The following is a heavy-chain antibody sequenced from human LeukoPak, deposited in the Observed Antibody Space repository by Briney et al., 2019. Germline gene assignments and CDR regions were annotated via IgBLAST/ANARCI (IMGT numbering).Heavy chain of an antibody. CDR2: IRYDGSNK. J-gene: IGHJ4*02. D-gene: IGHD4-23*01. CDR1: GFTFSTYG. CDR3: AKALGGTVVYFDY. Sequence: PGGSLRLSCAASGFTFSTYGMLWVRQAPGQGPEWVALIRYDGSNKYYADSVKGRFTISRDNSKNTLYLQMNSLRVEDTAMYYCAKALGGTVVYFDYWGQGTLVTGSS. V-gene: IGHV3-30*02.